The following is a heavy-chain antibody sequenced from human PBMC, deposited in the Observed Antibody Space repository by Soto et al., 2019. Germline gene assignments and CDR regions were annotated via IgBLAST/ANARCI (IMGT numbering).Heavy chain of an antibody. V-gene: IGHV3-11*01. Sequence: QVQLVESGGGLVKPGGSLRLSCAASGFTFSDNYMSWIRQAPGKGLEWVSYISSSSSTIYYADSVKGRFTISRDNAKNSLYLQINSLRAEDTAVYYCARSLGSGSSYDAFDIWGQGTMVTVSS. J-gene: IGHJ3*02. CDR3: ARSLGSGSSYDAFDI. CDR2: ISSSSSTI. CDR1: GFTFSDNY. D-gene: IGHD3-22*01.